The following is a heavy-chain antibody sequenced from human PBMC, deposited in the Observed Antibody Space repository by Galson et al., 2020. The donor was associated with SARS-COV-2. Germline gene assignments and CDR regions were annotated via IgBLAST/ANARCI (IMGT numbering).Heavy chain of an antibody. CDR1: GGSFRAYS. Sequence: SETLSLTCAVYGGSFRAYSWTWIRQPPGKGLEWIGEINYSGRTNYNPSLESRVTISLDTSKNQFSLKLSSVTAADTAMYYCARIPFDYWGRGVLVTVSS. CDR2: INYSGRT. D-gene: IGHD2-2*02. CDR3: ARIPFDY. J-gene: IGHJ4*02. V-gene: IGHV4-34*01.